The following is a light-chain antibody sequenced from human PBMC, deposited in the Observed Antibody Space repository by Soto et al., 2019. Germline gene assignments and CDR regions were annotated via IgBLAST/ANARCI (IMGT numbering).Light chain of an antibody. CDR2: DAS. CDR3: QQYHRSSIT. V-gene: IGKV1-5*01. CDR1: QSISSW. J-gene: IGKJ5*01. Sequence: DIQMTRSPSTLSASVGDRVIITCRASQSISSWLAWYQQKPGKAPKLLIYDASTLERGVPSRFSGTGSGTEFTLTISSLQPDDFATYYCQQYHRSSITFGQGTRLET.